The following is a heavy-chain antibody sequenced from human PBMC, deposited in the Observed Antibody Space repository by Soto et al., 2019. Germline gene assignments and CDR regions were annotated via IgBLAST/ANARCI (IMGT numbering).Heavy chain of an antibody. D-gene: IGHD2-8*01. CDR2: SAGYGGPT. Sequence: EVQLLESGGGLVQPGGSLTLSCAASGFTFTNYGLNWVRQAPGKGLEWVSFSAGYGGPTYYADSVKGRFTMSRDNSKSTLFLQMNGRRVEDTAVYYCARNNGMDVWGKGTTVTVSS. CDR3: ARNNGMDV. V-gene: IGHV3-23*01. J-gene: IGHJ6*04. CDR1: GFTFTNYG.